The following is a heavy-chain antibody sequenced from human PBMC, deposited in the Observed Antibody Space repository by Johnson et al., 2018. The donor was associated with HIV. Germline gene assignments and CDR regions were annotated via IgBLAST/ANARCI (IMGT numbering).Heavy chain of an antibody. Sequence: QVQLVESGGGVVQPGRSLRLSCAASRFTFSRYAMHWVRQAPGKGLEWVAVISYDGSDKNYADSVKGRFTISRDNVKNTLYLQMNSLRAEDTAVYYCASPWYYYDSSGWAAFDIWGQGTMVTVSS. V-gene: IGHV3-30*04. J-gene: IGHJ3*02. CDR1: RFTFSRYA. CDR2: ISYDGSDK. CDR3: ASPWYYYDSSGWAAFDI. D-gene: IGHD3-22*01.